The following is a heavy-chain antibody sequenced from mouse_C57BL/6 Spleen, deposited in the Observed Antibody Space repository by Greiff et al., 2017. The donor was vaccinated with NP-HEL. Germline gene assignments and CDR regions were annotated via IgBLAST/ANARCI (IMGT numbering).Heavy chain of an antibody. CDR3: AREEGMVTSYYFDY. CDR2: IYPRSGNT. J-gene: IGHJ2*01. D-gene: IGHD2-2*01. V-gene: IGHV1-81*01. CDR1: GYTFTSYG. Sequence: QVQLKQSGAELARPGASVKLSCKASGYTFTSYGISWVKQRTGQGLEWIGEIYPRSGNTYYNEKFKGKATLTADKSSSTAYMELRSLTSEDSAVYFCAREEGMVTSYYFDYWGQGTTLTVSS.